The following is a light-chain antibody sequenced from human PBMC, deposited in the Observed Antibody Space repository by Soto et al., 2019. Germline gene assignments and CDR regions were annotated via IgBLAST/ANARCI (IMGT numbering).Light chain of an antibody. CDR1: QDISNY. CDR3: QQYDNLLT. CDR2: DSS. V-gene: IGKV1-33*01. Sequence: DIQMTQSPSSLSASVGDRVTITCQASQDISNYLNWYQQKPGKAPQLLIYDSSNLETGVPSRFSGSGSGTDFTFTISRLQPEDIATYYCQQYDNLLTFGPGTKVDIK. J-gene: IGKJ3*01.